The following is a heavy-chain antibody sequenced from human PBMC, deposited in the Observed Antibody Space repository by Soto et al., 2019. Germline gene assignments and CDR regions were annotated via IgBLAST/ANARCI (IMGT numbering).Heavy chain of an antibody. CDR3: ARGGSSGSGSYF. V-gene: IGHV3-48*01. J-gene: IGHJ4*02. D-gene: IGHD3-10*01. CDR2: ISICISSM. CDR1: GFTFRNYK. Sequence: GVLRLSCEASGFTFRNYKMNWVRQAPGKGLEWVSQISICISSMDYADSVKGRFTISRDNAENSLYLQMNSLGAEDTAVYFCARGGSSGSGSYFWGQGTLVTVS.